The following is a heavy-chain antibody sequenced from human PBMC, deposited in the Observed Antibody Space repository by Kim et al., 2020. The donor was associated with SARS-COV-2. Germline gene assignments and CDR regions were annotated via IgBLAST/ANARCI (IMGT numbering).Heavy chain of an antibody. CDR3: VKELSPLGDIVVVPAK. V-gene: IGHV3-64D*06. J-gene: IGHJ4*02. D-gene: IGHD2-2*01. Sequence: GGSLRLSCSASGFTFSSYAMHWVRQAPGKGLEYVSAISSNGGSTYYADSVKGRFTISRDNSKNTLYLQMSSLRAEDTAVYYCVKELSPLGDIVVVPAKWGQGTLVTVSS. CDR2: ISSNGGST. CDR1: GFTFSSYA.